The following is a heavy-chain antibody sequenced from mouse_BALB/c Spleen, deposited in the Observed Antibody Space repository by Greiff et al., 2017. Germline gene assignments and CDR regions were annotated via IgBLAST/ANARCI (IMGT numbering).Heavy chain of an antibody. Sequence: DVKLQESGPGLVKPSQSLSLTCTVTGYSITSDYAWNWIRQFPGNKLEWMGYISYSGSTSYNPSLKSRISITRDTSKNQFFLQLNSVTTEDTATYYCARRPYYGNYYYAMDYWGQGTSVTVSS. CDR1: GYSITSDYA. CDR2: ISYSGST. CDR3: ARRPYYGNYYYAMDY. J-gene: IGHJ4*01. D-gene: IGHD2-10*01. V-gene: IGHV3-2*02.